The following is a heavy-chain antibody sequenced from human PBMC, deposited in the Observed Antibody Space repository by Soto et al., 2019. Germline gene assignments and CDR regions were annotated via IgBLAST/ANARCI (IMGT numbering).Heavy chain of an antibody. D-gene: IGHD1-26*01. V-gene: IGHV1-69*12. CDR2: IIPIFGTA. J-gene: IGHJ6*02. CDR1: GGTFRSYA. Sequence: QVQLVQSGAEVTKPGSSVKVSCKASGGTFRSYAISWVRQAPGQGLEWMGGIIPIFGTANYAQKFPGRVTMTADESTSTAYRELSSRRSEDTAVYYWARSVGYYYGMDVWGQGTTVTVSS. CDR3: ARSVGYYYGMDV.